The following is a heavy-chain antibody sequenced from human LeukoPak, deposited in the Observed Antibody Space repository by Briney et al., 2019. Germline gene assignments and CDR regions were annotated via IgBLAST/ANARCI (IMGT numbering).Heavy chain of an antibody. V-gene: IGHV2-5*02. D-gene: IGHD1-26*01. CDR3: ADRTIDDAYDI. Sequence: ESGPTLVKPTQTLTLTCTLYGFSLSTHGVGVGWIRQPPGKALESHELIVGDDDKRYSPSLESRLTITKLHLKNQVALDMANYDAVDTATYYCADRTIDDAYDIWGQGTMVTVSS. J-gene: IGHJ3*02. CDR2: IVGDDDK. CDR1: GFSLSTHGVG.